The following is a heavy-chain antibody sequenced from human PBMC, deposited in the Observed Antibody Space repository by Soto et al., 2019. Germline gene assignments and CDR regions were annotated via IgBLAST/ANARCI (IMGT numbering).Heavy chain of an antibody. CDR1: GGSISSGGYY. V-gene: IGHV4-31*03. CDR3: ARSMVRGVIRVYYYYYYGMEV. Sequence: SETLSLTCTVSGGSISSGGYYWSWIRQHPGKGLEWIGYIYYSGSTYYNPSLKSRVTISVDTSKNQFSLKLSSVTAADTAVYYCARSMVRGVIRVYYYYYYGMEVWGQGTTVTVSS. J-gene: IGHJ6*02. D-gene: IGHD3-10*01. CDR2: IYYSGST.